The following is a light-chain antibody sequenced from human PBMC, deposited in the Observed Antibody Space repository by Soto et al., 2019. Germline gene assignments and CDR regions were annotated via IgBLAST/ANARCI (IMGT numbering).Light chain of an antibody. V-gene: IGLV2-18*02. CDR3: SSYTSRSTYV. J-gene: IGLJ1*01. CDR2: DVS. Sequence: QSALTQPPSVSGSPGQSVTISCTGTSSDVGGSNGVSWYQQPPGTAPKLIIYDVSNRPSGVPDRFSGSKSGNTASLIISGLQAEVEGDYYCSSYTSRSTYVFGTGIKVTVL. CDR1: SSDVGGSNG.